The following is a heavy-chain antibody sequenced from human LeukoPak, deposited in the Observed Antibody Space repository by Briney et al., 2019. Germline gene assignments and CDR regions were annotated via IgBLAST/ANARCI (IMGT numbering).Heavy chain of an antibody. CDR1: GYTFTGYY. Sequence: GASVKVSCKASGYTFTGYYMHWVRQAPGQGLEWMGWINPNSGGTNYAQKFQGRVTMTRDTSISTAYMELSRLRSDDTAVYYCARFQYSHYYYYMDVWGKGTTVTVSS. D-gene: IGHD2-15*01. CDR2: INPNSGGT. CDR3: ARFQYSHYYYYMDV. V-gene: IGHV1-2*02. J-gene: IGHJ6*03.